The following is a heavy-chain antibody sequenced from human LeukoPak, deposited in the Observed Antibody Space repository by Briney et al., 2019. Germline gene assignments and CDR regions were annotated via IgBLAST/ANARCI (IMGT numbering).Heavy chain of an antibody. CDR1: GFTFSSYA. D-gene: IGHD2-21*02. J-gene: IGHJ4*02. CDR2: ISASGSGT. CDR3: AKTRLVVTASDY. V-gene: IGHV3-23*01. Sequence: GGSLRLSCAVSGFTFSSYAINWVRQAPGKGLEWVSVISASGSGTYYADSVKGRFTISRDNSKNTLYLQMNSLRAEDTAVYYCAKTRLVVTASDYWGQGTLVTVSS.